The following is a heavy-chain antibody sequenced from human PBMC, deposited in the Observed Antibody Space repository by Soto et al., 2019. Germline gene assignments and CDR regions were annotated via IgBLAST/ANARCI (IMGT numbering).Heavy chain of an antibody. CDR3: VRDRTAYGSYGSSYYDVFDI. Sequence: EVQLVESGGGLVQPGGSLRLSCAASGFTFNAYWMTWVSQAPGKGLEWVANINRDGTEKNYVDSVKGRFTVSRDNAKNSLHLQMYSLRAEDTAVYYCVRDRTAYGSYGSSYYDVFDIWGQGTKVTVSS. CDR2: INRDGTEK. CDR1: GFTFNAYW. D-gene: IGHD6-19*01. J-gene: IGHJ3*02. V-gene: IGHV3-7*05.